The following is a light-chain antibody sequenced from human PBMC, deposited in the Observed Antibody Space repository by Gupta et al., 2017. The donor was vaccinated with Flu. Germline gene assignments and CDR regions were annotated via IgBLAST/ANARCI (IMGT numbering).Light chain of an antibody. CDR2: YAS. V-gene: IGKV6-21*01. CDR1: QSIGSS. Sequence: IVLTQSPDSQSVTPRERVTITCRASQSIGSSLHWYQQKPGKSPKGLIKYASQSLTGVPSRFSGSGSGTEFTLTINSLQPEDAATYYCHQNRSVPFTFGQGTKLEI. CDR3: HQNRSVPFT. J-gene: IGKJ2*01.